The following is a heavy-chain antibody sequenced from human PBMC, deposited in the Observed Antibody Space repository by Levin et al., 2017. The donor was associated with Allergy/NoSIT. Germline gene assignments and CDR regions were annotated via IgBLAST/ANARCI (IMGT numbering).Heavy chain of an antibody. V-gene: IGHV4-59*01. D-gene: IGHD6-6*01. CDR2: IYYRGST. Sequence: SETLSLTCTVSDGSINNYSWSWIRQPPGKGLEWIGYIYYRGSTNYSPSLKSRVTIAVDTSKNHFSLSLSSVTAADTALYYCARVWTSSSYGYFDLWGRGTLVTVSS. CDR1: DGSINNYS. CDR3: ARVWTSSSYGYFDL. J-gene: IGHJ2*01.